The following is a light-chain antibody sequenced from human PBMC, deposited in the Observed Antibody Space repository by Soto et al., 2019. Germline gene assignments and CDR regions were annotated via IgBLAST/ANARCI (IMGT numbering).Light chain of an antibody. CDR2: RNN. CDR3: SSWDDSLNALV. Sequence: QSVLTQPPSASGTPGQRVTISCSGSRSNIGTNTVNWYQQLPGTAPKLLIYRNNQWPSGVPDRFSGSRSGSSASLAISGLQSEDEADYYCSSWDDSLNALVFGGGTKLTVL. CDR1: RSNIGTNT. V-gene: IGLV1-44*01. J-gene: IGLJ2*01.